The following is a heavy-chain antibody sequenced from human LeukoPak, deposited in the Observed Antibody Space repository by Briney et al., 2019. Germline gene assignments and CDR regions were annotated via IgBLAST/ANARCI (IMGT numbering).Heavy chain of an antibody. V-gene: IGHV1-69*04. CDR2: IIPILGIA. D-gene: IGHD4-11*01. CDR1: GGTFSSYA. J-gene: IGHJ6*03. CDR3: ARDPMTTVNNYYYMDV. Sequence: ASVKVSCKASGGTFSSYAISWVRQAPGQGLEWMGRIIPILGIANYAQKFQGRVTITADKSTSTAYMELSSLRSEDTAVYYCARDPMTTVNNYYYMDVWGKGTTVTVSS.